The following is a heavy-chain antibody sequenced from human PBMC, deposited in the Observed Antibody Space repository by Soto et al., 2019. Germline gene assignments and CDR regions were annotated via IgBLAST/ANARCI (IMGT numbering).Heavy chain of an antibody. D-gene: IGHD5-12*01. J-gene: IGHJ4*02. V-gene: IGHV3-30*18. CDR1: GFIFSSYG. CDR3: AKDWRYSGYNDY. Sequence: QVQLVESGGGVVQPGRSLRLSCAVSGFIFSSYGMHWVRQAPGKGLEWVALISLDGRDKYYADSVKGRFTISRDNSRDTLYLQMNSLRAEDTAVYYCAKDWRYSGYNDYWGQGTLVTVSS. CDR2: ISLDGRDK.